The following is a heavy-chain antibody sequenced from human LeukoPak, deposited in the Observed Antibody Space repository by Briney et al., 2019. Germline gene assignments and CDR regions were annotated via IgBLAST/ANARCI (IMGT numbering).Heavy chain of an antibody. D-gene: IGHD2-2*01. CDR1: GFTFSSYW. Sequence: PGGSLRLSCAASGFTFSSYWMSWVRQAPGKGLEWVANIKQDGSEKYYVDSVKGRFTISRDNAKNSLYLQMNSLRAEDTAVYYCARDYFGTSYYMDVWGKGTTVTVSS. V-gene: IGHV3-7*01. CDR3: ARDYFGTSYYMDV. J-gene: IGHJ6*03. CDR2: IKQDGSEK.